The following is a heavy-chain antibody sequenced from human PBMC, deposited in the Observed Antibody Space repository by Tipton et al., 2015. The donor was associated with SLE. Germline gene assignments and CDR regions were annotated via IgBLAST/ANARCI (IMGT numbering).Heavy chain of an antibody. CDR3: ARSAYDSLEP. D-gene: IGHD5-12*01. J-gene: IGHJ5*02. CDR2: IYASGST. CDR1: GGSIRSYY. V-gene: IGHV4-4*07. Sequence: TLSLTCTVSGGSIRSYYWSWIRQPAGKGLEWIGRIYASGSTNYNPSLKSRVTMSVDTSKKQLSMKMTSVTVADTAVYFCARSAYDSLEPWGQGTLVTVSS.